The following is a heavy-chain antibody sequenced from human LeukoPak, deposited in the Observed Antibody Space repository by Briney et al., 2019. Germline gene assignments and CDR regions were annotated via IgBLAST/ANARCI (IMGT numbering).Heavy chain of an antibody. V-gene: IGHV1-18*01. J-gene: IGHJ4*02. CDR2: ISAYNGNT. Sequence: GASVKVSCKASGYTFTSYGISWVRQAPGQGLEWMGWISAYNGNTNYAQKFQGRVTMTRDTSTSTVYMELSSLRSEDTAVYYCARDYGDFGGLPAVPADYYFDYWGQGTLVTVSS. D-gene: IGHD4-17*01. CDR1: GYTFTSYG. CDR3: ARDYGDFGGLPAVPADYYFDY.